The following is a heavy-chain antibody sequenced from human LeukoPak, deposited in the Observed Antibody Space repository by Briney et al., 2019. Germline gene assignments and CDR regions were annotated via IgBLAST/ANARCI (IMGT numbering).Heavy chain of an antibody. V-gene: IGHV3-23*01. CDR1: GFTFSSYA. CDR3: AKDLPPHPMIVVAHDAFDI. D-gene: IGHD3-22*01. Sequence: GASLRLSCAASGFTFSSYAMSWVRQAPGKGLEWVSAISGSGGSTYYADSVKGRFTISRDNSKNTLYLQMNSLRAEDTAVYYCAKDLPPHPMIVVAHDAFDIWGQGTMVTVSS. CDR2: ISGSGGST. J-gene: IGHJ3*02.